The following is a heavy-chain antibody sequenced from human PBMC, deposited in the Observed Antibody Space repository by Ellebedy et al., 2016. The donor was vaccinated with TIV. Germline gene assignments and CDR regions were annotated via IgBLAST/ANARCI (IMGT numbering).Heavy chain of an antibody. V-gene: IGHV3-9*01. CDR2: ISWNSGNI. CDR1: GFTFDDYA. Sequence: SLKISCAASGFTFDDYAMHWVRQAPGKGLEWVSGISWNSGNIGYADSVKGRFTISRDNAKNSLYLQMNSLRAEDTALYYCAKGGYSYDYYYFDYWGQGTLVTVSS. D-gene: IGHD5-18*01. CDR3: AKGGYSYDYYYFDY. J-gene: IGHJ4*02.